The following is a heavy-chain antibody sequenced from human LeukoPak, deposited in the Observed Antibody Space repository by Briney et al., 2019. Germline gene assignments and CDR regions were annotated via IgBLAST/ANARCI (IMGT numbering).Heavy chain of an antibody. V-gene: IGHV4-59*08. CDR3: ARRSGYATWDV. D-gene: IGHD5-12*01. Sequence: SETLSLTCTVSGGSISNKYWSWIRQPPGKGLEWIGYIYYSGSTNYNPSLKSRVTILVDTSKNQFSLKLSSVTAADTAVYYCARRSGYATWDVWGKGTTVTISS. J-gene: IGHJ6*04. CDR1: GGSISNKY. CDR2: IYYSGST.